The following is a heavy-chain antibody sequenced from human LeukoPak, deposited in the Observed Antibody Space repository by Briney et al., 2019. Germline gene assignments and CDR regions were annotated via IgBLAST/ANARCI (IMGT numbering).Heavy chain of an antibody. CDR1: GYSISSGYY. J-gene: IGHJ4*02. V-gene: IGHV4-38-2*01. Sequence: ASETLSLTCAVSGYSISSGYYWGWIRQPPGRGLEWIGSMYHSGSTYYNPSLKSRVTISVDTSKNQFSLKLSSVTAADTAVYYCASVVSVAVAAPFDYWGQGSLVTVSS. CDR2: MYHSGST. D-gene: IGHD6-19*01. CDR3: ASVVSVAVAAPFDY.